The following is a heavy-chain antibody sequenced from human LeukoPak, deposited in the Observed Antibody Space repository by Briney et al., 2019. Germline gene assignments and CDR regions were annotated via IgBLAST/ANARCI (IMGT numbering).Heavy chain of an antibody. Sequence: GASVKVSCKASGYTFTGYYMHWVRQAPGQGLEWMGWINPNSGGTNYAQKFQGRVTMTRDTSISTAYMELTRLKSDDTAVYYCASVYNSGWFFDYWGQGALVTVSS. CDR2: INPNSGGT. CDR1: GYTFTGYY. J-gene: IGHJ4*02. V-gene: IGHV1-2*02. CDR3: ASVYNSGWFFDY. D-gene: IGHD6-19*01.